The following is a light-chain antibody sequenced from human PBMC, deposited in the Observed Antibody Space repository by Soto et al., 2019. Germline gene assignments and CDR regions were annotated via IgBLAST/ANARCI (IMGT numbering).Light chain of an antibody. CDR3: GTLDISRSLWV. CDR2: ENN. Sequence: QSVLTQPPSVSAAPGQKVTISCSGSSSNIGNNYVSWYQQLPETAPKLLIYENNKRPSGIPDRFSGSKSGTSATLGITGLQTGDEADYYCGTLDISRSLWVFGGGTKLTVL. J-gene: IGLJ3*02. CDR1: SSNIGNNY. V-gene: IGLV1-51*02.